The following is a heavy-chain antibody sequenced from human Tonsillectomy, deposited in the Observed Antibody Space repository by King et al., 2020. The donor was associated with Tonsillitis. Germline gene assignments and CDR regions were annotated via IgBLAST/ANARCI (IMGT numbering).Heavy chain of an antibody. CDR1: GFTFSSYA. Sequence: VQLVESGGGLVQPGGSLRLSCAASGFTFSSYAMSWVRQAPGKGLEWVSVISGSGGSTYYADSVKGRFTISRDNSKNTLYLQMNSLRAEDTAVYYCAKASGGYGSGGYYSYYYYGMDVWGQGTTVTVSS. CDR3: AKASGGYGSGGYYSYYYYGMDV. D-gene: IGHD3-10*01. V-gene: IGHV3-23*04. J-gene: IGHJ6*02. CDR2: ISGSGGST.